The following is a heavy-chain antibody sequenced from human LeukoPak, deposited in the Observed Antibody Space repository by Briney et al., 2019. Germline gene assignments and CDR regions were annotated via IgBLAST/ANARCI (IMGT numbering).Heavy chain of an antibody. CDR3: AKEASSSPGGLDP. CDR2: ISWDGGGT. J-gene: IGHJ5*02. CDR1: GFTFDDYA. Sequence: GGSLRLSCAASGFTFDDYAMLWVRQAPGKGLEWVSLISWDGGGTYYTESVKGRFTISRDNSKNSLYLQMNSLRAEDTALYYCAKEASSSPGGLDPWGQGTLVTVSS. V-gene: IGHV3-43D*03.